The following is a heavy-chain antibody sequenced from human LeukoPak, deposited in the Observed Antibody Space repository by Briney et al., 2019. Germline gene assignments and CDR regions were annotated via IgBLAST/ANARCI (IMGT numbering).Heavy chain of an antibody. V-gene: IGHV3-7*01. CDR3: ARDTVSEDYYYYMDV. CDR1: GFTFNTYT. Sequence: GGSLRLSCAASGFTFNTYTMNWVRQAPGKGLEWVANIKQDGSEKYYVESVKGRFTISRDNAKSSLYLQMNSLRAEDTAVYYCARDTVSEDYYYYMDVWGKGTTVTVSS. CDR2: IKQDGSEK. J-gene: IGHJ6*03.